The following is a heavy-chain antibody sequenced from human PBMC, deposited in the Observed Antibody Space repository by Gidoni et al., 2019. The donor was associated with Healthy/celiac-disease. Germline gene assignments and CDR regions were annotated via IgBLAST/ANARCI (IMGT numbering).Heavy chain of an antibody. V-gene: IGHV3-33*01. CDR3: ARDFRIVGATYPGAFDI. J-gene: IGHJ3*02. D-gene: IGHD1-26*01. Sequence: QVQLVESGGGVVQPGRSLRLSCAASGFTFSSYGMHWVRQAPGKGLEWVAVIWYDGSNKYYADSVKGRFTISRDNSKNTLYLQMNSLRAEDTAVYYCARDFRIVGATYPGAFDIWGQGTMVTVSS. CDR1: GFTFSSYG. CDR2: IWYDGSNK.